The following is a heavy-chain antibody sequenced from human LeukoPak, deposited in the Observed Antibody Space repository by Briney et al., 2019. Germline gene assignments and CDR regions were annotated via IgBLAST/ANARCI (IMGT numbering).Heavy chain of an antibody. CDR2: ISWDGGST. D-gene: IGHD3-22*01. CDR1: GFTFDDYT. Sequence: GGSLRLSCAASGFTFDDYTMHWVRQAPGKGLEWVSLISWDGGSTYYADSVKGRFTISRDNAKNSLYLQMNSLRAEDTALYYCAKDMVSDSSGGFDYWGQGTLVTVSS. CDR3: AKDMVSDSSGGFDY. J-gene: IGHJ4*02. V-gene: IGHV3-43*01.